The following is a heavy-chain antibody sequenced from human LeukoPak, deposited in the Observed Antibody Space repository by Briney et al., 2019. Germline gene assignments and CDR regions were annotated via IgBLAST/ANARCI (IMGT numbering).Heavy chain of an antibody. J-gene: IGHJ4*02. V-gene: IGHV3-64D*06. D-gene: IGHD3-16*02. CDR1: GFTFSSYA. Sequence: GGSLRLSCSASGFTFSSYAMHWVRQAPGKGLEYVSAISSNGGSTYYADSVKGRFTISRDNSKNTLYLQMSSLRAEDTAVYYCVKDGENIMITFGGVIVTPSYFDYWGQGTLVTVSS. CDR3: VKDGENIMITFGGVIVTPSYFDY. CDR2: ISSNGGST.